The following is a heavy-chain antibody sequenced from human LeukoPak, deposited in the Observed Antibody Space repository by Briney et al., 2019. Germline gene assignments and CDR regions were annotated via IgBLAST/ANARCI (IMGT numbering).Heavy chain of an antibody. CDR3: ARSVGAQGSFDY. CDR1: GGTYNNYA. Sequence: GASVKVSCKASGGTYNNYAITWVRQAPGQGLEWVGGILPVFGTSNYAQRFQGRVTITADESTGTTYMELSSLRSEDTAVYYCARSVGAQGSFDYWGQGTLVTVSS. V-gene: IGHV1-69*13. J-gene: IGHJ4*02. D-gene: IGHD4/OR15-4a*01. CDR2: ILPVFGTS.